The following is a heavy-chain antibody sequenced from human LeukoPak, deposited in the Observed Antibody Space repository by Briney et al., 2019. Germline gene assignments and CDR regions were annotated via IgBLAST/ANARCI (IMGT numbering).Heavy chain of an antibody. Sequence: GGSLRLSCAASGFIFSSYGMHRVRQAPGKGLEWVAFIRYDGTNKYYADSVKGRFTISRDNSKNTLYLQMNSLRAEDTAVYYCAKAPHYDFYDAFDIWGQGTMVTVSS. CDR2: IRYDGTNK. J-gene: IGHJ3*02. D-gene: IGHD3-3*01. V-gene: IGHV3-30*02. CDR1: GFIFSSYG. CDR3: AKAPHYDFYDAFDI.